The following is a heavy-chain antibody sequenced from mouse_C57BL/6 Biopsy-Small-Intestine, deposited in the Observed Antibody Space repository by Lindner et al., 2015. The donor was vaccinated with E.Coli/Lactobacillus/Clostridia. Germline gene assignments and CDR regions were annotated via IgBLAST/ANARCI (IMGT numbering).Heavy chain of an antibody. CDR1: GYSFTGYY. V-gene: IGHV1-42*01. D-gene: IGHD1-1*01. CDR2: INPSTGGT. J-gene: IGHJ2*01. CDR3: ARGGLTTPSSYYFDY. Sequence: VQLQESGPELVKPGASVKISCKASGYSFTGYYMNWVKQSPEKSLEWIGEINPSTGGTTYNQKFKAKATLTVDKSSSTAYMELNSLTSEDSAVYYCARGGLTTPSSYYFDYWGQGTTLTVSS.